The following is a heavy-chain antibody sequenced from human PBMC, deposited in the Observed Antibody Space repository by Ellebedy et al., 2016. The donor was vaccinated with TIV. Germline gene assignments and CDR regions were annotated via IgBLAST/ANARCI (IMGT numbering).Heavy chain of an antibody. CDR2: ISSGGGTI. V-gene: IGHV3-48*03. CDR1: GFTFSGYE. J-gene: IGHJ5*02. D-gene: IGHD4-17*01. Sequence: GGSLRLSCAASGFTFSGYELNWVRQAPGKGLQWLSYISSGGGTIYYADSVKGRFTIARDDSKNTLYLQMNSLRVDETAVYYCARRGSYGDYAVQINSWFDTWGRGTLVAVSS. CDR3: ARRGSYGDYAVQINSWFDT.